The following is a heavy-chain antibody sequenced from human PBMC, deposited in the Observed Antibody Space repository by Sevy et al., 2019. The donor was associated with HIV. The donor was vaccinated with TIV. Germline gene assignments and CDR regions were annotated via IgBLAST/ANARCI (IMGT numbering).Heavy chain of an antibody. CDR1: GFTFSSYS. CDR3: ARDDYGDYVQAFDI. CDR2: ISSSSSTI. D-gene: IGHD4-17*01. V-gene: IGHV3-48*02. Sequence: GGSLRLSCAASGFTFSSYSMNWVHQAPGKGLEWVSYISSSSSTIYYADSVKGRFTISRDNAKNSLYLQMNSLRDEDTAVYYCARDDYGDYVQAFDIWGQGTMVTVSS. J-gene: IGHJ3*02.